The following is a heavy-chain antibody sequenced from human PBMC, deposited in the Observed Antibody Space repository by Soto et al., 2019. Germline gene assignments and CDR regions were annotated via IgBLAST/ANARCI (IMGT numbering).Heavy chain of an antibody. V-gene: IGHV4-61*08. D-gene: IGHD3-3*01. J-gene: IGHJ4*02. CDR3: ARAPPYDFWSGYSLDY. Sequence: SETLSLTCAVSGGSISSGAYSWSWIRQPPGKGLEWIGYIYYSGSTNYNPSLKSRVTISVDTSKNQFSLKLSSVTAADTAVYYCARAPPYDFWSGYSLDYWGQGTLVTVSS. CDR1: GGSISSGAYS. CDR2: IYYSGST.